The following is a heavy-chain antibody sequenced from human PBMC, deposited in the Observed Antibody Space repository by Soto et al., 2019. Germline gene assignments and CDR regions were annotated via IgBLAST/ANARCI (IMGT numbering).Heavy chain of an antibody. CDR2: ISYDGSNK. CDR1: GFTFSIYA. V-gene: IGHV3-30-3*01. Sequence: GGSLRLSCAASGFTFSIYAMHWVRQAPGKGLEWVAVISYDGSNKYYADSVRGRFTISRDNSKNTLYLQMNSLRAEDTAVYYCASFYPTNYWGQGTLVTVSS. CDR3: ASFYPTNY. D-gene: IGHD1-1*01. J-gene: IGHJ4*02.